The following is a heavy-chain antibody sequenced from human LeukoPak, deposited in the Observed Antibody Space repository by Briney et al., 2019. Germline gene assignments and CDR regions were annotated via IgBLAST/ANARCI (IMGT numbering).Heavy chain of an antibody. V-gene: IGHV1-24*01. D-gene: IGHD3-22*01. J-gene: IGHJ4*02. CDR1: GYTLTELS. CDR3: ARSSGGYYYDSSGFLDY. Sequence: ASVKVSCKVSGYTLTELSMHWVRQAPGKGLEWMGGFDPEDGETIYAQKFQGRVTMTEDTSTDTAYMELRSLRSDDTAVYYCARSSGGYYYDSSGFLDYWGQGTLVTVSS. CDR2: FDPEDGET.